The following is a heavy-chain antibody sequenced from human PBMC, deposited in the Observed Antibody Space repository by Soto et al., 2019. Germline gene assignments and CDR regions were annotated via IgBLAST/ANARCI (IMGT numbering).Heavy chain of an antibody. CDR3: ARDEEPAARDYYYGMDV. CDR2: ISAYNGNT. J-gene: IGHJ6*02. CDR1: GYTFTSYG. Sequence: ASVKVSCKASGYTFTSYGISWVRQAPGQGLEWMGWISAYNGNTNYAQKLQGRVTMTTDTSTSTAYMELRSLRSDDTAVHYCARDEEPAARDYYYGMDVWGQGTTVTVSS. V-gene: IGHV1-18*01. D-gene: IGHD2-2*01.